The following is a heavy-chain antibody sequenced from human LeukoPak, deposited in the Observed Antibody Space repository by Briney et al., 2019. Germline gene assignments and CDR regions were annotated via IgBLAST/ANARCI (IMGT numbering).Heavy chain of an antibody. CDR1: GFTFSSYG. D-gene: IGHD6-19*01. V-gene: IGHV3-30*03. CDR2: ISYDGSNK. Sequence: GRSLRLSCAASGFTFSSYGMHWVRQAPGKGLEWVAVISYDGSNKYYADSAKGRFTISRDNSKNTLYLQMNSLRAEDTAVYYCAREGIAVAGPLDYWGQGTLVTVSS. CDR3: AREGIAVAGPLDY. J-gene: IGHJ4*02.